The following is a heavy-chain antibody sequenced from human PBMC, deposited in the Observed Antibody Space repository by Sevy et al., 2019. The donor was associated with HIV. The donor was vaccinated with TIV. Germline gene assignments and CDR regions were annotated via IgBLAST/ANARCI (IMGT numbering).Heavy chain of an antibody. CDR2: ISSSGSTI. V-gene: IGHV3-11*01. CDR1: GFTFSDYY. J-gene: IGHJ3*02. Sequence: GGSLRLSCAASGFTFSDYYMSWIRQAPGKGLEWVSYISSSGSTIYYADTVKGRFTISRDNAKNLLYLQMNSLRAEDTAVYYCARDSRHIVVVTAILDAFDIWGQGTMVTVSS. D-gene: IGHD2-21*02. CDR3: ARDSRHIVVVTAILDAFDI.